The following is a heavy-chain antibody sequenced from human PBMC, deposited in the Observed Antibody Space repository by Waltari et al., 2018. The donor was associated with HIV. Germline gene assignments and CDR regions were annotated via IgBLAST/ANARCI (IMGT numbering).Heavy chain of an antibody. CDR1: GGSIHSGRYY. Sequence: QVQLQESGPGLVKPSQTLSLTCTVSGGSIHSGRYYWTWIRQPAGKGLEWIGRIYISGSTNYNPALKSRVTISVDTSKNHFSLKLSSVTAADTAVYYCARGVPAATDWFDPWGQGTLVTVSS. J-gene: IGHJ5*02. CDR2: IYISGST. D-gene: IGHD2-2*01. CDR3: ARGVPAATDWFDP. V-gene: IGHV4-61*02.